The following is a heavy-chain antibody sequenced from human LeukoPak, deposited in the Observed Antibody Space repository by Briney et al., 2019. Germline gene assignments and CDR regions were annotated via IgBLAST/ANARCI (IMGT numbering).Heavy chain of an antibody. CDR3: ARGGPDSSGYAWFDP. V-gene: IGHV4-31*03. CDR2: IHYRGST. J-gene: IGHJ5*02. Sequence: PSETLSLTCTVSGGSINSGGNHWTWIRQHPEKGLEWIGYIHYRGSTNCNPSLESRVSISVDMSKKSFSLKLTSVTAADTAVYYCARGGPDSSGYAWFDPWGRGTLVTVSS. D-gene: IGHD3-22*01. CDR1: GGSINSGGNH.